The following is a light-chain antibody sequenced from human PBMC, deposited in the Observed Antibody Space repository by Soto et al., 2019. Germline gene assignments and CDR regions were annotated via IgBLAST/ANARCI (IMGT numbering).Light chain of an antibody. V-gene: IGLV2-8*01. CDR3: SSYAGSNFWV. Sequence: QSALTQPPSASGSPGQSVTISCTGTGSDVGGYNYVSWYQQLPGKAPKLIIYEVSQRPSGVPDRFSGSKSGNTASLTVSGLQAEDEADYYCSSYAGSNFWVFGGGTKLTVL. CDR2: EVS. CDR1: GSDVGGYNY. J-gene: IGLJ3*02.